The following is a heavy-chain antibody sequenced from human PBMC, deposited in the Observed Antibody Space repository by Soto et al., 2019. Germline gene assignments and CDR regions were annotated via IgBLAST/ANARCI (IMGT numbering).Heavy chain of an antibody. J-gene: IGHJ4*02. CDR2: ISGSSRYT. CDR1: GFNFSDHY. Sequence: GGSLRLSCAASGFNFSDHYMNWIRQAPGKGLEWVSYISGSSRYTNFADSVKGRFTISRDNAKNSLYLQMNSLRAEDTAVYYCARHTSGWHYYDYWGQGTPVTVSS. V-gene: IGHV3-11*06. D-gene: IGHD6-19*01. CDR3: ARHTSGWHYYDY.